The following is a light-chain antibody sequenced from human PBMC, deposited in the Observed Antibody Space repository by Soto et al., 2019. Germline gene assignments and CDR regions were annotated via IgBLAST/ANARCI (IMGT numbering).Light chain of an antibody. J-gene: IGLJ1*01. CDR3: SSYTSRATLV. V-gene: IGLV2-14*01. CDR1: SSDVGGYNY. CDR2: EVS. Sequence: QSVLTRPASVSGSPGQSITVSCTGTSSDVGGYNYVSWYQQHPGKAPKLMIYEVSNRPSGVSNRFSGSKSGNTASLTISGLQAEDEADYYCSSYTSRATLVFGTGTKVTV.